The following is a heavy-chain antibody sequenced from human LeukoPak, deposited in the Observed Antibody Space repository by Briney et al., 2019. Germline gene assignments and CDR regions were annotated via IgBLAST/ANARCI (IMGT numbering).Heavy chain of an antibody. Sequence: GGSLRLSCAASGFTVSSNYMSWVRQAPGKGLEWVSVIYSGGSTYYADSVKGRSTISRDNSKNTLYLQMNSLRAEDTAVYYCARGRYSYGLDYWGQGTLVTVSS. V-gene: IGHV3-53*01. CDR1: GFTVSSNY. D-gene: IGHD5-18*01. CDR3: ARGRYSYGLDY. J-gene: IGHJ4*02. CDR2: IYSGGST.